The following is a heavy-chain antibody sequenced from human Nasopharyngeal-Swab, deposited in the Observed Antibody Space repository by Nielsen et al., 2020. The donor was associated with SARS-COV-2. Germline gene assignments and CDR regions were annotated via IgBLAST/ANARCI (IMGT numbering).Heavy chain of an antibody. Sequence: GESLKISCAASGFNVSGNYMSWVRQAPGKGLEWVSVIYSGISTYYADSVKGRFTISRDNSKNTLYLQMNSLRAADTAVYYCARERGGGYGDYWGQGTLVTVSS. J-gene: IGHJ4*02. CDR1: GFNVSGNY. CDR2: IYSGIST. D-gene: IGHD5-12*01. CDR3: ARERGGGYGDY. V-gene: IGHV3-53*01.